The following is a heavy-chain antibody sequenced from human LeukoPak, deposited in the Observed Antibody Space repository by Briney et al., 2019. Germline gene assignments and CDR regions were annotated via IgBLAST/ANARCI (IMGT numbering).Heavy chain of an antibody. CDR2: ISSSGSTI. CDR1: GFTFSSYE. Sequence: PGGSLRLSCAASGFTFSSYEMNWVRQAPGKGLEWVSYISSSGSTIYYADSVKGRFTISRDNAKNSLYLQMSSLRAEDTAVYYCAGSDTTGYIPREWDYWYFDLWGRGALVTVSS. J-gene: IGHJ2*01. V-gene: IGHV3-48*03. D-gene: IGHD1-1*01. CDR3: AGSDTTGYIPREWDYWYFDL.